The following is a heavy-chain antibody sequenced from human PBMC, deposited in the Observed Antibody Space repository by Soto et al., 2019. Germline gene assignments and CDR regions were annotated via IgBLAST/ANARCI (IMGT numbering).Heavy chain of an antibody. D-gene: IGHD3-16*01. V-gene: IGHV1-18*04. CDR1: CYTFTNHL. CDR3: ARDRVAGIWGDAFDI. CDR2: INPYNANT. J-gene: IGHJ3*02. Sequence: ASVNVSFKTSCYTFTNHLINLLRQSPLQGLEWMGLINPYNANTNYAQKLQGRVTMTTDTSTSTAYMDLRSLTSDDTAVYYCARDRVAGIWGDAFDIWGQRTMVTVSS.